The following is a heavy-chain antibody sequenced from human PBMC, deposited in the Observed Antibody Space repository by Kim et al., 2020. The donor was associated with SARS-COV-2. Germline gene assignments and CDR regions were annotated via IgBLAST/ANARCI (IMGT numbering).Heavy chain of an antibody. CDR1: GGSFSGYY. CDR3: ARGARYYHYYYYGMDV. J-gene: IGHJ6*02. CDR2: INHSGST. Sequence: SETLSLTCAVYGGSFSGYYWSWIRQPPGKGLEWIGEINHSGSTNYNPSLKSRVTISVDTSKNQFSLKLSSVTAADTAVYYCARGARYYHYYYYGMDVWGLGTTVTVSS. V-gene: IGHV4-34*01. D-gene: IGHD3-10*01.